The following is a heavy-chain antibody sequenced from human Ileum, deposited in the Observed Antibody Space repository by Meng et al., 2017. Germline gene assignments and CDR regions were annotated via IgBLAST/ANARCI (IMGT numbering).Heavy chain of an antibody. CDR2: IIPIFGTA. J-gene: IGHJ4*02. CDR3: ARVVDNEFDY. CDR1: GGTFSSYA. D-gene: IGHD2-8*01. V-gene: IGHV1-69*06. Sequence: VRWVQSGAEVKKPGSVVNVSCKASGGTFSSYAISWVRQAPGQGLEWMGGIIPIFGTANYAQKFQGRVTITADKSTSTAYMELSSLRSEDTAVYFCARVVDNEFDYWGQGTLVTVSS.